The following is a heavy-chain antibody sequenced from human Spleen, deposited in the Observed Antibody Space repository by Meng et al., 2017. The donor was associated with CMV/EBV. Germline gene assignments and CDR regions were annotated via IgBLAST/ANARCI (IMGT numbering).Heavy chain of an antibody. Sequence: GESLKISCAASGFTFSSYSMNWIRQAPGKGLEWVSSISSRSRYIYYADSVKGRFTISRDNAKNSLYLQLDSLRAEETAVYYCARDSSSISGHWGQGTLVTVSS. CDR3: ARDSSSISGH. D-gene: IGHD6-13*01. CDR1: GFTFSSYS. CDR2: ISSRSRYI. J-gene: IGHJ4*02. V-gene: IGHV3-21*01.